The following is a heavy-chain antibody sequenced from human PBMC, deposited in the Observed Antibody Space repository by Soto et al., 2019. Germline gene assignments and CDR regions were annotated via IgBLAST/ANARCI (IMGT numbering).Heavy chain of an antibody. D-gene: IGHD4-17*01. CDR3: ATYYGASSAWFDP. CDR1: GGSFSSYA. V-gene: IGHV1-69*01. J-gene: IGHJ5*02. Sequence: QVQLVQSGAEVKKPGSSVKVSCKASGGSFSSYAVTWVRQAPGQGLEWMGGIIPIYGTASYAQKFQGRVTITANESTNTAHMELSSLRSEDTAIYDCATYYGASSAWFDPWGQGTLVTVSS. CDR2: IIPIYGTA.